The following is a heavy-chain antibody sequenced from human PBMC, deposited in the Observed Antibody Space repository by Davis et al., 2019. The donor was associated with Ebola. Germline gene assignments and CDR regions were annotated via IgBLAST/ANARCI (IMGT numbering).Heavy chain of an antibody. CDR1: GFTFSSYA. CDR2: ISGSGGST. D-gene: IGHD4-17*01. Sequence: GESLKISCAASGFTFSSYAMSWVRQAPGKGLEWVSGISGSGGSTDYADSMKGRFTISRDNSKNTLYLQMNSLRAEDTAVYYCAKGTTVTGRIGHWGQGTLVTVSS. J-gene: IGHJ4*02. CDR3: AKGTTVTGRIGH. V-gene: IGHV3-23*01.